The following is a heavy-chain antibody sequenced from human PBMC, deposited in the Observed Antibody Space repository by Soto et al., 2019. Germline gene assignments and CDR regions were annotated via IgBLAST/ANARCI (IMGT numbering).Heavy chain of an antibody. CDR1: GYTFTNYW. CDR2: IYPGDSDT. Sequence: AESLKISCKCSGYTFTNYWIGWVRQMPGKGLEWMGIIYPGDSDTKYKPSFQGQVTISADKSITTTYLQWSSLKASDTAIYYCAASIFYYGMDVWGKGTTVTVSS. V-gene: IGHV5-51*01. J-gene: IGHJ6*04. CDR3: AASIFYYGMDV.